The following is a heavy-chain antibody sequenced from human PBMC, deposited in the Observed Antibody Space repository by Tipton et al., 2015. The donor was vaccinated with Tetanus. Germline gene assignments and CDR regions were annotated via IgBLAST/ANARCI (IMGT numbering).Heavy chain of an antibody. Sequence: GSLRLSCAASGFTFSSYAMSWVRQAPGKGLEWVSAISGSGGSTNYADSVKGRFTISRDNSKNTLYVQMNSLRAADTAVYYCAKIPCGGDCYRYGMDVWGQGTTVTVSS. J-gene: IGHJ6*02. D-gene: IGHD2-21*02. CDR1: GFTFSSYA. V-gene: IGHV3-23*01. CDR2: ISGSGGST. CDR3: AKIPCGGDCYRYGMDV.